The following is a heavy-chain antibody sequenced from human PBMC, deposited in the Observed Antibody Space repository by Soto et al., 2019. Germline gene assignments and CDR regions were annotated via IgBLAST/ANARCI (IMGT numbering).Heavy chain of an antibody. CDR2: ISSSGGST. CDR3: ANRYPYYLDY. J-gene: IGHJ4*02. Sequence: GGSLRLSCAASGFTFGSYAMNWVRQAPGKGLEWVSAISSSGGSTYYTDSVKGRFTISRDNSKGTLYLQMNSLRGEDTAVYYCANRYPYYLDYCPPGTFVTVS. V-gene: IGHV3-23*01. D-gene: IGHD2-2*02. CDR1: GFTFGSYA.